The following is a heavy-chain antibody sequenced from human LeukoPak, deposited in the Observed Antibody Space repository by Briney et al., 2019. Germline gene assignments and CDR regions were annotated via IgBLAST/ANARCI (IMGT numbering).Heavy chain of an antibody. D-gene: IGHD5-18*01. CDR1: GFTFSSYG. V-gene: IGHV3-30*02. J-gene: IGHJ4*02. CDR2: IRYDGSYK. CDR3: ARDLGYSYGCFDY. Sequence: GGSLRLSCAASGFTFSSYGMHWVRQAPGKGLEWVAFIRYDGSYKYYADSVKGRFTISRDNAKNTLYLQMNSLRAEDTAVYYCARDLGYSYGCFDYWGQGTLVTVSS.